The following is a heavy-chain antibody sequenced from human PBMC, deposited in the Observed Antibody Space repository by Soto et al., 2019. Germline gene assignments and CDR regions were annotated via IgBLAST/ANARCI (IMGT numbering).Heavy chain of an antibody. Sequence: SETLSLTCTVSGGSISSSSYYWGWIRQPPGKGLEWIGSIYYSGSTYYNPSLKSRVTISVDTSKNQFSLKLSSVTAADTAVYYCARVLMRIVGATNWFDPWGQGTLVTVSS. J-gene: IGHJ5*02. CDR3: ARVLMRIVGATNWFDP. V-gene: IGHV4-39*07. CDR2: IYYSGST. D-gene: IGHD1-26*01. CDR1: GGSISSSSYY.